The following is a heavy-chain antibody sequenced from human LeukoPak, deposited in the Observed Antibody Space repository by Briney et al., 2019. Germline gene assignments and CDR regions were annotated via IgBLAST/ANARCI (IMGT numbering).Heavy chain of an antibody. CDR2: INPNSGGT. Sequence: GASVKVSCKASGYTFTGYYMHWVRQAPGQGLEWMGWINPNSGGTNYAQKFQGRVTMTRDTSISTAYMELSRLRSDDTAVYYCARDLNGAMVPFDPWGQGTLVTVSS. CDR3: ARDLNGAMVPFDP. D-gene: IGHD5-18*01. V-gene: IGHV1-2*02. J-gene: IGHJ5*02. CDR1: GYTFTGYY.